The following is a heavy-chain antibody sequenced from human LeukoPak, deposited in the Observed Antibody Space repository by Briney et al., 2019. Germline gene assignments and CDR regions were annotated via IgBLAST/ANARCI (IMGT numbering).Heavy chain of an antibody. Sequence: ASVKVSCKASGYTFTGYYMHWVRQAPGQGLERMGWINPNSGGTNYAQKFQGRVTMTRDTSISTAYMELSRLRSDDTAVYYCARDSSDFWSGYFLGYWGQGTLVTVS. V-gene: IGHV1-2*02. CDR3: ARDSSDFWSGYFLGY. J-gene: IGHJ4*02. CDR1: GYTFTGYY. D-gene: IGHD3-3*01. CDR2: INPNSGGT.